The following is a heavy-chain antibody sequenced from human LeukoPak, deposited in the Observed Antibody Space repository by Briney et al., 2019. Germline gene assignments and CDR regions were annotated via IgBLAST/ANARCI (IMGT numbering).Heavy chain of an antibody. D-gene: IGHD4-11*01. CDR1: GYTFTGYY. J-gene: IGHJ5*02. Sequence: GASVKVSCKASGYTFTGYYMHWVRQAPGQGLEWMGWINPNSGGTNYAQKFQERVTITRDMSTSTAYMELSSLRSEDTAVYYCAAASPTTVTHPGGFDPWGQGTLVTVSS. CDR2: INPNSGGT. V-gene: IGHV1-2*02. CDR3: AAASPTTVTHPGGFDP.